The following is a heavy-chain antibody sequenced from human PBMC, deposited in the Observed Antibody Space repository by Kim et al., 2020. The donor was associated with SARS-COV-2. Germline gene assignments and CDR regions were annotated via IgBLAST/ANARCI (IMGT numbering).Heavy chain of an antibody. CDR1: GGTFSSYA. CDR2: IIPIFGTA. CDR3: ARGSRGATQPHAFDY. V-gene: IGHV1-69*13. J-gene: IGHJ4*02. Sequence: SVKVSCKASGGTFSSYAISWVRQAPGQGLKWMGGIIPIFGTANYAQKFQGRVTITADESTSTAYMELSSLRSEDTAVYYCARGSRGATQPHAFDYWGQGTLVTVSS. D-gene: IGHD1-26*01.